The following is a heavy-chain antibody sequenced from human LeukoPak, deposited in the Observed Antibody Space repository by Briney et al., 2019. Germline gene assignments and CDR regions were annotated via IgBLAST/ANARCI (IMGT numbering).Heavy chain of an antibody. CDR1: GFTFNSYS. CDR3: AKDHYNYIWGTYEFDY. CDR2: ISYDGNNK. Sequence: GRSLRLSCAASGFTFNSYSIHWVRQAPGKGREGVAVISYDGNNKFYADSVKGRFTISRDNSKNTLYLQMNSLRAEDTAVYYCAKDHYNYIWGTYEFDYWGQGTRVTVSS. D-gene: IGHD3-16*01. J-gene: IGHJ4*02. V-gene: IGHV3-30*18.